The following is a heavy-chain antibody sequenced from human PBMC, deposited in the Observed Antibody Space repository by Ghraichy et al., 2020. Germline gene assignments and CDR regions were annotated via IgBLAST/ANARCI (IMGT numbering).Heavy chain of an antibody. CDR3: ARGGSGYVTN. Sequence: LSLTCVASGFTFSPYWMHWVRQAPGKGLVWVSRISGDENSANYADSVKGRFTISRDNAKNTLYLQLSSLRAEDTAIYYCARGGSGYVTNWGQGTLVTVSS. CDR1: GFTFSPYW. V-gene: IGHV3-74*01. D-gene: IGHD5-12*01. CDR2: ISGDENSA. J-gene: IGHJ4*02.